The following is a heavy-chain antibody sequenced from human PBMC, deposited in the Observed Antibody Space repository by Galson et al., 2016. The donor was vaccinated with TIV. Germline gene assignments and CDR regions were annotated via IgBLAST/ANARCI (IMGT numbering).Heavy chain of an antibody. J-gene: IGHJ6*02. V-gene: IGHV3-66*02. CDR2: INNDGST. CDR3: ARERRLCGNECYLHYYYGMDV. D-gene: IGHD2-21*01. CDR1: GLPVSDNY. Sequence: SLRLSCAASGLPVSDNYMTWVRQAPGKGLEWVALINNDGSTIYSDSVKGRFTISGDNSKNMVYLQMNSLRPEDTAVYFCARERRLCGNECYLHYYYGMDVWGRGTTVTVSS.